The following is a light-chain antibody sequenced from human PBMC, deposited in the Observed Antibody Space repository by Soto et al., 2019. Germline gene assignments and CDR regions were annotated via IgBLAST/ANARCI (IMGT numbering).Light chain of an antibody. CDR1: QSISSN. V-gene: IGKV3-15*01. J-gene: IGKJ3*01. Sequence: EIVMTQSPATLSXSPGERATLSCRASQSISSNLAWYQQKPGQAPRLLIYGASTRATGIPATFSGSGSGTEFTLTISSLQSEDFAVYYCQQYNNWPFTFGPGTKVDIK. CDR3: QQYNNWPFT. CDR2: GAS.